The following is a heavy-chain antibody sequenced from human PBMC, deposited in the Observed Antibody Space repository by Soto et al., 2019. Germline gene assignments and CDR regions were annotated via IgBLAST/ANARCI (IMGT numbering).Heavy chain of an antibody. J-gene: IGHJ5*02. CDR3: ARHTPLYYDFWSGYSQNWFDP. CDR2: IYYSGST. Sequence: SXTLSLTCTVSGGSISSYYWSWIRQPPGKGLEWIGYIYYSGSTNYNPSLKSRVTISVDTSKNQFSLKLSSVTAADTAVYYCARHTPLYYDFWSGYSQNWFDPWGQGTLVTXSS. CDR1: GGSISSYY. V-gene: IGHV4-59*08. D-gene: IGHD3-3*01.